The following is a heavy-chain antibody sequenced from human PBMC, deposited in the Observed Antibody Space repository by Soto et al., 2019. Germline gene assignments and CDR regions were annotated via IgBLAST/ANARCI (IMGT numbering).Heavy chain of an antibody. Sequence: ASVKVSCKASGGTFSSYAISWVRQAPGQGLEWMGGIIPIFGTANYAQKFQGRVTITADESTSTAYMELSSLRSEDTAVYYCARDLTAVAGSWGQGTLVTVSS. CDR1: GGTFSSYA. D-gene: IGHD6-19*01. J-gene: IGHJ4*02. CDR2: IIPIFGTA. CDR3: ARDLTAVAGS. V-gene: IGHV1-69*13.